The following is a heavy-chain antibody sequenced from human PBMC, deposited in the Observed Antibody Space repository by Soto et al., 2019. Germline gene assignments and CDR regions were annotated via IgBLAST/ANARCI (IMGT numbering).Heavy chain of an antibody. CDR3: ARDVVRSSGGDS. V-gene: IGHV1-69*01. D-gene: IGHD3-10*01. CDR2: IIPIFSKT. Sequence: QVQLVQSGAEVKEPGTSVKVSCKASGGTFSTSSFVWVRQGPGQGLEWMGGIIPIFSKTNVAQKFQRRVTFTADESTRTAYMELSSLKSEDTAIYCCARDVVRSSGGDSWGQGTLVTVSS. J-gene: IGHJ4*02. CDR1: GGTFSTSS.